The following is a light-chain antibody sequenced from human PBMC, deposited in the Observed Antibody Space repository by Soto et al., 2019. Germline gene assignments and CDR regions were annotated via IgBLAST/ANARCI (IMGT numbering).Light chain of an antibody. Sequence: EIVLTQSPGTLSLSPGERATLSCRASQSVSSSYLAWYQQKPGQAPRLLIYGASSRATGIPDRFSGSGSGTDFTLTISRLEPEDFVVYYCQQYGSSPPLTFGGGTKGDIK. CDR2: GAS. J-gene: IGKJ4*01. V-gene: IGKV3-20*01. CDR3: QQYGSSPPLT. CDR1: QSVSSSY.